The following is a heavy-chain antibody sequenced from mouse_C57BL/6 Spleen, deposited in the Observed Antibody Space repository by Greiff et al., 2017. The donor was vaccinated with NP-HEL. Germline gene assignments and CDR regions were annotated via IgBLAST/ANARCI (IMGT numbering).Heavy chain of an antibody. D-gene: IGHD1-1*01. CDR2: IDPSDSET. CDR3: GSATEVGDYFAMDY. V-gene: IGHV1-52*01. CDR1: GYTFTSYW. J-gene: IGHJ4*01. Sequence: QVQLQQPGAELVRPGSSVKLSCKASGYTFTSYWMHWVKQRPIQGLEWIGNIDPSDSETHYNQKFKVKVTLTVDKSSSTAYMQLSMLTYEDSAVYYYGSATEVGDYFAMDYWGQGTSVTVS.